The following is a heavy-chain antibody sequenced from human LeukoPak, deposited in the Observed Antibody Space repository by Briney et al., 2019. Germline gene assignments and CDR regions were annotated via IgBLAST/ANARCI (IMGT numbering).Heavy chain of an antibody. CDR3: ARVNVGGRLDY. D-gene: IGHD2-15*01. CDR2: INPGGGST. Sequence: ASVKVSCKASGYIFISYHMHWVRQAPGQGLEWMGIINPGGGSTTYAQKFQGRVTMTRDTSTSTVYMELSSLRSDDTAVYYCARVNVGGRLDYWGQGTLVTVSS. J-gene: IGHJ4*02. CDR1: GYIFISYH. V-gene: IGHV1-46*01.